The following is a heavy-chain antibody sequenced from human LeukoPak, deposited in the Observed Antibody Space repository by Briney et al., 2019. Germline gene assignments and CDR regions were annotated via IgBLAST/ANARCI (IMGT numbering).Heavy chain of an antibody. V-gene: IGHV3-7*01. CDR3: ASTIAAAGPDAFDI. D-gene: IGHD6-13*01. CDR1: GFTFSSYW. J-gene: IGHJ3*02. Sequence: GGSLRLSYAASGFTFSSYWMSWVRQAPGKGLEWVANIKQDGSEKYYVDSVKGRFTISRDNAKNSLYLQMNSLRAEDTAVYYCASTIAAAGPDAFDIWGQGTMVTVSS. CDR2: IKQDGSEK.